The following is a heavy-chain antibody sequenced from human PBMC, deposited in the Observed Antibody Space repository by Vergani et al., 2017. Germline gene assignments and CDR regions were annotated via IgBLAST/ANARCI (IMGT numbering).Heavy chain of an antibody. CDR3: ALAESSTSCINSVCITPETGSWFDP. CDR2: ITPFNGNT. J-gene: IGHJ5*02. V-gene: IGHV1-45*02. Sequence: QMQLVQSGAEVKKTGSSVKVSCKASGYTFTYRYLHWVRQAPGQALEWMGWITPFNGNTNYAQKFQDRVTITRDMSMSTAYMELSSLRSEDTAMYYCALAESSTSCINSVCITPETGSWFDPWGQGTLVTVSS. CDR1: GYTFTYRY. D-gene: IGHD2-2*01.